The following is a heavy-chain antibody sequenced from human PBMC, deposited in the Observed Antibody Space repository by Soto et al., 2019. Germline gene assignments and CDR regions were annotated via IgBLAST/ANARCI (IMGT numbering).Heavy chain of an antibody. J-gene: IGHJ3*02. Sequence: PGESLKISCKGSGYSFTSYWIGWVRQMPGKGLEWMGIIYPGDSDTRYSPSFQGQVTISADKSISTAYLQWSSLKASDTAMYYCARQRPDEYSGLNDAFDIWGQGTMVTVSS. CDR2: IYPGDSDT. D-gene: IGHD6-6*01. CDR3: ARQRPDEYSGLNDAFDI. CDR1: GYSFTSYW. V-gene: IGHV5-51*01.